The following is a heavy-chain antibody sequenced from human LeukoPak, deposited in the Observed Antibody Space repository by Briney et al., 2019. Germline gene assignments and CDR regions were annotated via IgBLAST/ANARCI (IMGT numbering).Heavy chain of an antibody. J-gene: IGHJ4*02. Sequence: GGSLRLSCAASGFTFSTYAMSWVRQAPGKGLEWVSAISSIVTTTYYADSVKGRFTISRDNAKNSLYLQMNSLRAENMALYYCAKGGSSWYDFDYWGQGTLVTVSS. D-gene: IGHD6-13*01. V-gene: IGHV3-23*01. CDR2: ISSIVTTT. CDR1: GFTFSTYA. CDR3: AKGGSSWYDFDY.